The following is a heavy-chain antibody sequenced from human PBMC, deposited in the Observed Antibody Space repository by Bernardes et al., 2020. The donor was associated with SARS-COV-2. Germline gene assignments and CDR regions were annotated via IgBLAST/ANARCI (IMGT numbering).Heavy chain of an antibody. CDR3: VKDRKAVHYFDV. CDR2: ISEDGSER. V-gene: IGHV3-64D*06. Sequence: GGSLRLSCSASGFTFSAYAMNWVRQAPGKGLESVSRISEDGSERYYVDSVKGRFTISRDNFKKTLYLQMNSLRPEDTAVYYCVKDRKAVHYFDVWGRGTLVTVAS. D-gene: IGHD6-19*01. J-gene: IGHJ2*01. CDR1: GFTFSAYA.